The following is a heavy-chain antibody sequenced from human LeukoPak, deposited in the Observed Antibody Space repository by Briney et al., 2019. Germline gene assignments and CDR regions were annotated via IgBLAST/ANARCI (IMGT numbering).Heavy chain of an antibody. CDR1: RFTFSSYG. D-gene: IGHD3-22*01. CDR2: IWYDGSNK. V-gene: IGHV3-33*01. J-gene: IGHJ3*02. CDR3: ARDSYYYDSSADYGDDAFDI. Sequence: GGSLRLSCAASRFTFSSYGMHWVRQAPGKGLEWVAVIWYDGSNKYYADSVKGRFTISRDNSKNTLYLQMNSLRAEDTALYYCARDSYYYDSSADYGDDAFDIWGQGTMVTVSS.